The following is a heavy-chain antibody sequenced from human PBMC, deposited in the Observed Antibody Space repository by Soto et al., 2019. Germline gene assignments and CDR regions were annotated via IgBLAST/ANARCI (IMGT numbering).Heavy chain of an antibody. J-gene: IGHJ4*02. CDR3: AHSRNLITEDAQVGDFDY. V-gene: IGHV2-5*02. CDR2: IYWDDDE. Sequence: QNTLKESGPTLVKSTQTLTLTCSFSGFSLTTDGEGVGWVRQSPGEALEWLALIYWDDDERYSPALKTRLTITKDISRNQVVLVMTNMEPVDTGTYCCAHSRNLITEDAQVGDFDYWGQGT. D-gene: IGHD1-26*01. CDR1: GFSLTTDGEG.